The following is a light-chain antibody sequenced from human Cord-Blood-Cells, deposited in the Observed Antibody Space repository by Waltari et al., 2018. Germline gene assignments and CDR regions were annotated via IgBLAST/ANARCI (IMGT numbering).Light chain of an antibody. CDR2: DAS. CDR3: QQYNSYGFT. CDR1: QSISSW. V-gene: IGKV1-5*01. J-gene: IGKJ3*01. Sequence: DIQMTQSPSTLSASVGDRVTITCRASQSISSWLAWYQQKPGKALKLLIYDASSLESGVPSRFSGSGSGTEFTLTISSLQPDDFATYYCQQYNSYGFTFGPGTKVDIK.